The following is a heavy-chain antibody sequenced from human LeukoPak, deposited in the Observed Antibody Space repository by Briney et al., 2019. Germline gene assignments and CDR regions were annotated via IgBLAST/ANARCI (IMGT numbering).Heavy chain of an antibody. D-gene: IGHD2/OR15-2a*01. V-gene: IGHV3-7*01. CDR2: IKQDGSEK. CDR3: VRGAYYAAY. CDR1: GVSVSSNC. J-gene: IGHJ4*02. Sequence: GGSLRLSCAASGVSVSSNCMSWVRQAPGKGLEWVANIKQDGSEKYYVDSLKGRFNISRDNVKNALYLQMNSLRVEDTGIYYCVRGAYYAAYWGQGTLVTVSS.